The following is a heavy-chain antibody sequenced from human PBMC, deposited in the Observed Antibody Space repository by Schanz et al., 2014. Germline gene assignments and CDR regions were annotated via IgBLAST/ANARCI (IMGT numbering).Heavy chain of an antibody. J-gene: IGHJ3*01. V-gene: IGHV3-53*01. CDR1: GFTVSSNY. Sequence: EVQLVESGGGLIQPGGSLRLSCAVSGFTVSSNYMSWVLQAPWKGLEWVSTVYMSAASTRYADSVKGQFIISRDSSKNTLFLQMNSLRPEDTALYFCARDEGRDGYNLAFDVWGQGTLVTVSS. CDR3: ARDEGRDGYNLAFDV. CDR2: VYMSAAST. D-gene: IGHD5-12*01.